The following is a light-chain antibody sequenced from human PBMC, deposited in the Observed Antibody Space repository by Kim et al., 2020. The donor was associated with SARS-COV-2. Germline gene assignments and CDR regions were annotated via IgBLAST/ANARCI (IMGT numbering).Light chain of an antibody. CDR3: QHYDSVPYT. CDR2: AAS. CDR1: QDISNY. Sequence: DIQMTQSPSSLSASVGDRVTITCQASQDISNYLNWYQQIPGKAPNLLIYAASNLETGVPSRFSGGGSGTDFSFTISSLQPEDVATYYCQHYDSVPYTFGQGTKLEI. V-gene: IGKV1-33*01. J-gene: IGKJ2*01.